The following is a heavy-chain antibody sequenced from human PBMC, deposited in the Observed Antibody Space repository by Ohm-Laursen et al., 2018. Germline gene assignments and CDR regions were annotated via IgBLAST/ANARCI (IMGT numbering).Heavy chain of an antibody. V-gene: IGHV1-46*01. CDR1: GYTFTSYY. CDR2: INPSGGST. Sequence: SVKVSCKASGYTFTSYYMHWVRQAPGQGLEWMGIINPSGGSTSYAQKFQGRVTMTRDTSTSTVYMELSSLRSEDTAVYYCARVVRYYYDSSGYYDYWGQGTLVTVSS. J-gene: IGHJ4*02. CDR3: ARVVRYYYDSSGYYDY. D-gene: IGHD3-22*01.